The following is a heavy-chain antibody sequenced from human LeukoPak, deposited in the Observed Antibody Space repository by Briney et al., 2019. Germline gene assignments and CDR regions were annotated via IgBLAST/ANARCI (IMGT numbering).Heavy chain of an antibody. Sequence: WASVKVSCKASGYTFTSYGFSWVRQAPGQGLEWMGWISAYNGNTNYAQKFQGRVTMTTDTSTSTAYMELRSLRSDDTAVFYCARGHRPAAYDGSGSDYWGQGTLVTVSS. D-gene: IGHD3-22*01. J-gene: IGHJ4*02. CDR3: ARGHRPAAYDGSGSDY. CDR2: ISAYNGNT. V-gene: IGHV1-18*01. CDR1: GYTFTSYG.